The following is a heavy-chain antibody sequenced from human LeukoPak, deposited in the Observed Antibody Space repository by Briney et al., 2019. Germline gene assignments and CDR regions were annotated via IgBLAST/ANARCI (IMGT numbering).Heavy chain of an antibody. CDR3: ARESKDKYSRWLDP. D-gene: IGHD1-26*01. J-gene: IGHJ5*02. CDR1: GFTFSSYS. Sequence: GGSLRLSCAASGFTFSSYSMNWVRQAPGKGLEWVSSISSSSSYIYYADSVKGRFTISRDNAKNSLYLQMNSLRAEDTAVYYCARESKDKYSRWLDPWGQGTLVTVSS. V-gene: IGHV3-21*01. CDR2: ISSSSSYI.